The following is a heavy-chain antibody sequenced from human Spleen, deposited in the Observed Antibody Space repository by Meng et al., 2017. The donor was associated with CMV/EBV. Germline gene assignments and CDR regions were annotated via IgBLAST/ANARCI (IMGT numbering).Heavy chain of an antibody. D-gene: IGHD4-17*01. CDR3: ARGLGPSYVDRDY. J-gene: IGHJ4*02. CDR2: VSAENGDT. V-gene: IGHV1-18*01. CDR1: GYNFDIYG. Sequence: QIQLVQSGPELRRPGASVKVSCKASGYNFDIYGITWVRQAPGQGLEWVGWVSAENGDTDYGQKFQGRVTVTADTFTNTAYMEMRSLRSDDSAMYYCARGLGPSYVDRDYWGQGTLVTVSS.